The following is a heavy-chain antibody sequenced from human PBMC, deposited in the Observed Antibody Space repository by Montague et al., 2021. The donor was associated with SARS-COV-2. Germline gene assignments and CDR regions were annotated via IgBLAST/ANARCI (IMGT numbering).Heavy chain of an antibody. CDR2: INHSGST. D-gene: IGHD3-10*01. V-gene: IGHV4-34*01. CDR3: ARVSKARMVRGVITGNWFDP. CDR1: GGSFSGYY. Sequence: SETLSLTCAVYGGSFSGYYWSWIRRPPGKGLEWIGEINHSGSTNYNPSLKSRVTISVDTSKNQFSLKLSSVTAADTAVYYCARVSKARMVRGVITGNWFDPWGQGTLVTVSS. J-gene: IGHJ5*02.